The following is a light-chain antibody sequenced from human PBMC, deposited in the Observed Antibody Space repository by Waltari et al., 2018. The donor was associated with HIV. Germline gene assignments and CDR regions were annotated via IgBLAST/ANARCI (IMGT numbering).Light chain of an antibody. J-gene: IGKJ1*01. CDR2: GGS. CDR1: QRLGSGILGTTFFGSSN. V-gene: IGKV3-20*01. CDR3: LQYGASPRT. Sequence: DIILTQSPDFLYVSVGANVTLSCRASQRLGSGILGTTFFGSSNLAWYHQRPGQAPTLLIYGGSSRATGISDRFSGTESGPDFTLAISGLEFADFGTYFCLQYGASPRTFGHGT.